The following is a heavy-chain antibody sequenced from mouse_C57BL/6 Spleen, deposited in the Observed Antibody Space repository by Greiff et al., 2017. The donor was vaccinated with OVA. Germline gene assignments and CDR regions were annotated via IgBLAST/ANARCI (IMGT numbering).Heavy chain of an antibody. J-gene: IGHJ4*01. CDR1: GYSITSGYY. V-gene: IGHV3-6*01. Sequence: EVQRVESGPGLVKPSQSLSLTCSVTGYSITSGYYWNWIRQFPGNKLEWMGYISYDGSNNYNPSLKNRISITRDTTKNQFFLKLNSVTTEDTATYYGARAYGNYDYAMDYWGQGTSVTVSS. CDR2: ISYDGSN. D-gene: IGHD2-1*01. CDR3: ARAYGNYDYAMDY.